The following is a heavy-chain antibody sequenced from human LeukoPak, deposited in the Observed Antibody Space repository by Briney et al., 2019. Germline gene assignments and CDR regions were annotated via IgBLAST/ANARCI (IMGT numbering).Heavy chain of an antibody. J-gene: IGHJ4*02. CDR3: ARVWGYYYDSSGYSDFDY. V-gene: IGHV1-18*01. CDR2: ISAYNGNT. CDR1: GYTFTTYG. D-gene: IGHD3-22*01. Sequence: AASVKVACKAFGYTFTTYGITWVRQATGQGLEWMGWISAYNGNTNYAQKFQGRVTMTIDTSTSTAYMELRSLKSDDTAVYYCARVWGYYYDSSGYSDFDYWGQGTLVTVSS.